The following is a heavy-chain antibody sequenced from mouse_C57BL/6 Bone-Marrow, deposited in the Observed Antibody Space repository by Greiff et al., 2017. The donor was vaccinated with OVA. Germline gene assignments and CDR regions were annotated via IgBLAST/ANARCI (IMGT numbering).Heavy chain of an antibody. Sequence: EVQLQQSGAELVRPGASVKLSCTASGFNIKDYYMHWVKQRHEQGLEWIGRIDPEDGDTEYAPKFQGKATMTADTSSNTAYLQLSSLTSEDTAVYYCTTSYGNYVVAYWGQGTLVTVSA. CDR2: IDPEDGDT. J-gene: IGHJ3*01. CDR1: GFNIKDYY. CDR3: TTSYGNYVVAY. V-gene: IGHV14-1*01. D-gene: IGHD2-1*01.